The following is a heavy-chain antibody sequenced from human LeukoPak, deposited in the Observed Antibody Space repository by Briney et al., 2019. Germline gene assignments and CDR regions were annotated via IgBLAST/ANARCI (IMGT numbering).Heavy chain of an antibody. CDR3: ARETCSGGSCFQFDF. V-gene: IGHV4-30-4*02. CDR2: IYYSGST. D-gene: IGHD2-15*01. CDR1: GGSISSGDYY. Sequence: SETLSLTCTVSGGSISSGDYYWSWIRQPPGKGLEWIGYIYYSGSTYYNPSLKSRVTISVDTSKNQFSLKLSSVTAADTAVYYCARETCSGGSCFQFDFWGQGTLVTVSS. J-gene: IGHJ4*02.